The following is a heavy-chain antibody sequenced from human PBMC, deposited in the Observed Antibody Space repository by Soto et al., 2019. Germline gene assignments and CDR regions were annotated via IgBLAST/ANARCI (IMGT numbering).Heavy chain of an antibody. V-gene: IGHV1-3*01. D-gene: IGHD1-7*01. CDR2: INAGNGNT. CDR1: GYTFTSYA. J-gene: IGHJ4*02. Sequence: ASVKVSCKASGYTFTSYAMHWVRQAPGQRLEWMGWINAGNGNTKYSQKFQGRVTITRDTSASTAYMELSSLRSEDTAVYYCARDRGHRYNWNYPHFWGQGTLVTVSS. CDR3: ARDRGHRYNWNYPHF.